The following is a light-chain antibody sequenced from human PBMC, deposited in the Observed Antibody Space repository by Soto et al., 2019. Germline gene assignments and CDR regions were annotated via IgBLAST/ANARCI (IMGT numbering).Light chain of an antibody. CDR2: DVT. V-gene: IGLV2-14*03. J-gene: IGLJ1*01. CDR3: GSYSSTDTHFV. Sequence: QSALAQPSSVSGSPGQSITISCTGSSTDVGGYNYVSWYQHHSGKAPKLLIYDVTNRPSGISDRFSGSKSVNTASLTISGLQAEDESDYYCGSYSSTDTHFVFGTGTKVTVL. CDR1: STDVGGYNY.